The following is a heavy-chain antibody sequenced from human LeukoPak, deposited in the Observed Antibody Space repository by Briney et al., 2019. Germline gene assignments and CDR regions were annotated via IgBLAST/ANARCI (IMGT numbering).Heavy chain of an antibody. D-gene: IGHD6-13*01. CDR2: IYYSGST. CDR1: GGSISSYY. Sequence: SETLSLTCTVSGGSISSYYWSWIRQPPGKGLEWIGYIYYSGSTNYNPSLKSRVTISVDRSKNQFSLKLSSVTAADTAVYYCASCRALGLAAAEFDYWGQGTLVTVSS. V-gene: IGHV4-59*12. J-gene: IGHJ4*02. CDR3: ASCRALGLAAAEFDY.